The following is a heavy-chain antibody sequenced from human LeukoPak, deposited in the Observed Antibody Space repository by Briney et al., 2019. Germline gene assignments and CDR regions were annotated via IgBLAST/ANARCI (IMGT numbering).Heavy chain of an antibody. V-gene: IGHV4-39*01. CDR1: GGSISSSSYY. CDR3: ARRGVGAKFDY. D-gene: IGHD1-26*01. CDR2: IYYSGCT. Sequence: SETLSFTCTVSGGSISSSSYYWGWIRQPPGKGLEWIGSIYYSGCTYYNPSLKSRVTISVDTSKNQFSLKLSSVTPADTAVYYCARRGVGAKFDYWGQGTLVTVSS. J-gene: IGHJ4*02.